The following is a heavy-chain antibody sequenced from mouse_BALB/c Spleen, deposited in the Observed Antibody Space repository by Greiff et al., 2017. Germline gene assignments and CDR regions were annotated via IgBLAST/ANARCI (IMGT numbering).Heavy chain of an antibody. CDR2: IWGDGST. CDR3: ARDQDYYGSSFYYYAMDY. V-gene: IGHV2-6-7*01. Sequence: VQLQQSGPGLVAPSQSLSITCTVSGYSLTGYGVNWVRQPPGKGLEWLGMIWGDGSTDYNSALKSRLSISKDNSKSQVFLKMNSLQTDDTARYYCARDQDYYGSSFYYYAMDYWGQGTSVTVSS. D-gene: IGHD1-1*01. CDR1: GYSLTGYG. J-gene: IGHJ4*01.